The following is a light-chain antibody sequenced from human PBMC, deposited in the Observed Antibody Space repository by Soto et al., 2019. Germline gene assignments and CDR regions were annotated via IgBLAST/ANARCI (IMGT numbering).Light chain of an antibody. CDR3: MQTLQTPYT. V-gene: IGKV2-28*01. J-gene: IGKJ1*01. CDR1: QSLLHSDGDNY. Sequence: DIVMTQSPLSLPVTPGEPASISCKSSQSLLHSDGDNYLEWYVQKAGQSPQLLIYLVSHRASGVPDRLSGSGSGTDFTLKISQVEADDVGVYYCMQTLQTPYTFGTGTKVEIK. CDR2: LVS.